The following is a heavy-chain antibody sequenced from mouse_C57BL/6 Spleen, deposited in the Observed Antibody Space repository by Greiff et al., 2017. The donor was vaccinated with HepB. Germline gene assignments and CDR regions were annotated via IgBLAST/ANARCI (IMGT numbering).Heavy chain of an antibody. J-gene: IGHJ2*01. CDR1: GFNFKDYY. V-gene: IGHV14-2*01. CDR3: ARDGATDYFDY. CDR2: IDPEDGDT. Sequence: EVKLQQSGAELVKPGASVKLSCTASGFNFKDYYMHWVKQRTEQGLEWIGRIDPEDGDTKYAAKFQGKATITADTSSNTAYLQLSSLTSEDTAVYYFARDGATDYFDYWGQGTTLTVSS.